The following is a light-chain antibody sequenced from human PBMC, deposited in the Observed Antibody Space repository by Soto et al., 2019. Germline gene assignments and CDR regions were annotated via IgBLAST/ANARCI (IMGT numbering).Light chain of an antibody. CDR1: SSDIGTFNY. J-gene: IGLJ2*01. CDR3: CSYAAGDSFK. V-gene: IGLV2-11*01. CDR2: DVF. Sequence: QSALTQPPSVSGSPGHSVTISCIGTSSDIGTFNYVSWHQQRPGKAPRLIIYDVFQRPSGVPDRFLASKSGITASLTISGLQAEDEADYYCCSYAAGDSFKFGGGTKLTVL.